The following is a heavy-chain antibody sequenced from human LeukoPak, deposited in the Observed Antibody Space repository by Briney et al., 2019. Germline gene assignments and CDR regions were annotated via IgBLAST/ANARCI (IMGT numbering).Heavy chain of an antibody. CDR2: IIPIFGTA. CDR1: EGTFSSYA. J-gene: IGHJ4*02. V-gene: IGHV1-69*01. CDR3: ARDERYYYGSGRPFDY. Sequence: SVKVSCTASEGTFSSYAISWVRQAPGQGLEWMGGIIPIFGTANYAQKFQGRVTITADESTSTAYMELSSLRSEDTAVYYCARDERYYYGSGRPFDYWGQGTLVTVSS. D-gene: IGHD3-10*01.